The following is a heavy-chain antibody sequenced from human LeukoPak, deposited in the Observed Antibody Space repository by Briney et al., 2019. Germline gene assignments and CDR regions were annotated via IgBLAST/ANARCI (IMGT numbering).Heavy chain of an antibody. CDR3: ARGEGLVVADHYFDY. CDR1: GYTFTSYY. Sequence: ASVKVSCKASGYTFTSYYMHWVRQAPGQGLEWMGIINPSGGSTSYAQKFQGRVTMTRDTSTSTVYMELSSLRSEDTAVYYCARGEGLVVADHYFDYWGQGTLVTVSS. V-gene: IGHV1-46*01. CDR2: INPSGGST. J-gene: IGHJ4*02. D-gene: IGHD2-21*01.